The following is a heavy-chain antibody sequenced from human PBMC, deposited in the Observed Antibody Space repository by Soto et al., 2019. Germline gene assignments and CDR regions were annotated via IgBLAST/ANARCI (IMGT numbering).Heavy chain of an antibody. V-gene: IGHV3-11*01. CDR2: ISSSGSTI. D-gene: IGHD3-22*01. Sequence: GGSLRLSCAASGFTFSDYYMSWIRQAPGKGLEWVSYISSSGSTIYYADSVKGRFTIPRDNAKNSLYLQMNSLRAEDTAVYYCARRTHNYYDSSGPPEAFDIWGQGTMVTVSS. J-gene: IGHJ3*02. CDR3: ARRTHNYYDSSGPPEAFDI. CDR1: GFTFSDYY.